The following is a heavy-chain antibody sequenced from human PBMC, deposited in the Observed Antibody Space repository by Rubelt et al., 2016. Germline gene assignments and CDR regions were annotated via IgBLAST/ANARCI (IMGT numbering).Heavy chain of an antibody. CDR2: ISSRSNVV. Sequence: VRQAPGKGLEWVSFISSRSNVVYYADSVKGRFTISRDNSKNTLYLRMISLRAEDTAVYYCASFTREVGSCSGGTCYQPIPFDVWGQGTMVSVSS. D-gene: IGHD2-15*01. CDR3: ASFTREVGSCSGGTCYQPIPFDV. V-gene: IGHV3-48*01. J-gene: IGHJ3*01.